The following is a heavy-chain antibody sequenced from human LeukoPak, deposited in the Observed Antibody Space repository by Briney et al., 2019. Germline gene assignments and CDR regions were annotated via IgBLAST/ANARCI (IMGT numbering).Heavy chain of an antibody. CDR3: AKVYSSSWSYYYYGMDV. CDR1: GFTFSSYW. V-gene: IGHV3-7*03. Sequence: GGSLRLSCEASGFTFSSYWMSWVRQAPGKGPEWVAHIKQDGSDKNYADSVKGRFTVSRDNAKNSLYLQMNSLRTEDTALYYCAKVYSSSWSYYYYGMDVWGQGTTVTVSS. J-gene: IGHJ6*02. D-gene: IGHD6-13*01. CDR2: IKQDGSDK.